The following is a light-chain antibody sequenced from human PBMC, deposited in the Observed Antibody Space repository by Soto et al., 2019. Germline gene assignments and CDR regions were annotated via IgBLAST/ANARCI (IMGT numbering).Light chain of an antibody. CDR3: QQYRDSLGT. CDR2: GAS. V-gene: IGKV3-20*01. CDR1: QSVISTY. J-gene: IGKJ1*01. Sequence: EIVLTQSPGTLSLSPGERATLSCRASQSVISTYLAWYQQKPGQAPRLLIYGASSRATGIPDRFSGSGSGKHFTLTTSRLEPEDFAVYYCQQYRDSLGTFGQGTKVEIK.